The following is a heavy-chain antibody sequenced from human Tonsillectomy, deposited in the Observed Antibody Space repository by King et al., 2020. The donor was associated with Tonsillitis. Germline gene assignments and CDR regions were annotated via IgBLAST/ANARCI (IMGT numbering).Heavy chain of an antibody. CDR3: ARRYYYGAGSYYNDPFDY. Sequence: VQLVESGAEVKKPGESLRISCKGSGYSFTSYWISWVRQMPGKGLEWMGRIDPSDSYTNYSPSFQGHVTISADKSISTAYLQWSSLKASDTAMYYCARRYYYGAGSYYNDPFDYWGRGTLVTVSS. CDR2: IDPSDSYT. J-gene: IGHJ4*02. V-gene: IGHV5-10-1*03. D-gene: IGHD3-10*01. CDR1: GYSFTSYW.